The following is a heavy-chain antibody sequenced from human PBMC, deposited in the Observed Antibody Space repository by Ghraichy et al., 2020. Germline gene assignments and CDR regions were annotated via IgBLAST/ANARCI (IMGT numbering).Heavy chain of an antibody. Sequence: ASVKVSCKASNYTFTGYGISWVRQAPGQGLEWMGWISAYSDNTRYVQKFQGRVTMTTDTSTTTGYMVLRSLRSDDTAVYYCARDGCITETESYGMDVWGQGTTVPVSS. V-gene: IGHV1-18*01. J-gene: IGHJ6*02. CDR2: ISAYSDNT. D-gene: IGHD1/OR15-1a*01. CDR3: ARDGCITETESYGMDV. CDR1: NYTFTGYG.